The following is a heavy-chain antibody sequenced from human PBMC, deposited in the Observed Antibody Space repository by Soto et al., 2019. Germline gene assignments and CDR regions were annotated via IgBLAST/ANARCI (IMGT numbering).Heavy chain of an antibody. CDR2: IYYSGSI. CDR1: GGSISSSSYY. V-gene: IGHV4-39*01. CDR3: ARLAVGPMGLTGFDY. Sequence: PSETLSLTCTVSGGSISSSSYYWGWIRQPPGKGLEWIGSIYYSGSIYYNPSLKSRVTISVDTSKNQFSLKLSSVTAADTAVYYCARLAVGPMGLTGFDYWGKGTLVTVSS. D-gene: IGHD1-26*01. J-gene: IGHJ4*02.